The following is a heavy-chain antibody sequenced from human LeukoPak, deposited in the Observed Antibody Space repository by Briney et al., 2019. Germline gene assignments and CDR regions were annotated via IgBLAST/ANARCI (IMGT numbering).Heavy chain of an antibody. CDR3: ARFKYDFWSGSRSYYFYGMDV. Sequence: PSETLSLTCTVSGGSIIRYYWGWIRQPPGKGLEWIGYVYYSGSTNYNPSPKGRVTISADTSKNQFSLKLNSVTAADTAVYYCARFKYDFWSGSRSYYFYGMDVWGQGTTVTVSS. CDR1: GGSIIRYY. CDR2: VYYSGST. V-gene: IGHV4-59*08. D-gene: IGHD3-3*01. J-gene: IGHJ6*02.